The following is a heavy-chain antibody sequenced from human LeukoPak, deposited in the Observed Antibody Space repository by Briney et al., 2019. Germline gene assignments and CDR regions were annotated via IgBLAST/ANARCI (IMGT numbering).Heavy chain of an antibody. Sequence: GGSLRLSCAASGFTFSAYWMDWVRQAPGKGLVWVSGMNTDGSLINYADSVKGRFTISRDNTRNTLYLQMNSLGAEDTAVYYCARDPTLYGDYVYYFDYWGQGTLVTVSS. D-gene: IGHD4-17*01. CDR3: ARDPTLYGDYVYYFDY. J-gene: IGHJ4*02. V-gene: IGHV3-74*01. CDR1: GFTFSAYW. CDR2: MNTDGSLI.